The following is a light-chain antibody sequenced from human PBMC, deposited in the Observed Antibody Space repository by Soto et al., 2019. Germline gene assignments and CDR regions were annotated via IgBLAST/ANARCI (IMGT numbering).Light chain of an antibody. V-gene: IGKV2-30*01. Sequence: DVVMTQSPLSLPVTLGQSASISCRSSESLVYSDGNTYLSWFHQRPGQSPRRLIYRVSDRDSGVPDRFSGSGSGTDFTLKISWVEAEDVGIYYCMQGIHSPPTFGPGTKVAIK. J-gene: IGKJ3*01. CDR2: RVS. CDR3: MQGIHSPPT. CDR1: ESLVYSDGNTY.